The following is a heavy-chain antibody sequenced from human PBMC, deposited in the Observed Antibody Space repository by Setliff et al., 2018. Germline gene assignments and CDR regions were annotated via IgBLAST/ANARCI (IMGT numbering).Heavy chain of an antibody. Sequence: SETLSLTCTVSDDSFTSSRYYWGWIRQAPGSGLEWIGSISYSGTPYYNASVESRVTTSIDTSRNQFSLELRSVTVADTATYYCVRPGGTTVVARHFDYWGAGILVTVSS. CDR2: ISYSGTP. J-gene: IGHJ4*01. D-gene: IGHD2-15*01. CDR1: DDSFTSSRYY. V-gene: IGHV4-39*01. CDR3: VRPGGTTVVARHFDY.